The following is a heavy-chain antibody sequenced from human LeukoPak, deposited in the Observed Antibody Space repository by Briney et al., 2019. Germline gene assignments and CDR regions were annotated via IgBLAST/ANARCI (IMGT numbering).Heavy chain of an antibody. V-gene: IGHV1-18*01. D-gene: IGHD2-15*01. CDR1: GYTFTSYG. CDR3: ARGSSGGSGGWFDP. J-gene: IGHJ5*02. Sequence: ASVKVSCKASGYTFTSYGISWVRQAPGQGLEWMGWINPNNGNTIYAQKLQGRVTMTTDTSTNTAYMDLRSLRSDDTAVYYCARGSSGGSGGWFDPWGQGTPVTVSS. CDR2: INPNNGNT.